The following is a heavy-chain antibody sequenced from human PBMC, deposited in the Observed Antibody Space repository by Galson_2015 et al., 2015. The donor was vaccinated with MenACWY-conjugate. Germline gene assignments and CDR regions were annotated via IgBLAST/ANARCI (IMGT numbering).Heavy chain of an antibody. CDR2: ISYDGSNK. D-gene: IGHD1/OR15-1a*01. CDR1: GFTFSSYG. V-gene: IGHV3-30*03. Sequence: SLRLSCAASGFTFSSYGMHWVRQAPGKGLEWVAVISYDGSNKYYADSVKGRFTISRDNSKNTLYLQMNSLRAEDTAVYYCTTTPFDYWGQGTLVTVSS. CDR3: TTTPFDY. J-gene: IGHJ4*02.